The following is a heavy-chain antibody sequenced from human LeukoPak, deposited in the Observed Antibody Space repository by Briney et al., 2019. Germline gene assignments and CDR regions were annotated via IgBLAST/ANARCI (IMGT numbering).Heavy chain of an antibody. CDR1: GFTFSSYS. CDR3: ARDLVVPAAIQGYDAFDI. CDR2: ISSSSSTI. V-gene: IGHV3-48*01. D-gene: IGHD2-2*01. J-gene: IGHJ3*02. Sequence: GGSLRLSCAASGFTFSSYSMNWVRQAPGKGLEWASYISSSSSTIYYADSVKGRFTISRDNAKNSLYLQMNSLRAEDTAVYYCARDLVVPAAIQGYDAFDIWGQGTMVTVSS.